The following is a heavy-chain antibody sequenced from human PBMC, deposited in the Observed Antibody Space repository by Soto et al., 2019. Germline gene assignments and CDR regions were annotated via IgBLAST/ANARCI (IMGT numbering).Heavy chain of an antibody. Sequence: GAALTISCKGSGYSFTSYWLGCVRQMPGKGLEWMVIIYPGDSDTRYSPSFQGQVTISADKSISTAYLQWSSLKASDTAMYYCARHWAHYDILTGDRPVGKAVWAQGTSVPVSS. D-gene: IGHD3-9*01. V-gene: IGHV5-51*01. J-gene: IGHJ6*02. CDR2: IYPGDSDT. CDR3: ARHWAHYDILTGDRPVGKAV. CDR1: GYSFTSYW.